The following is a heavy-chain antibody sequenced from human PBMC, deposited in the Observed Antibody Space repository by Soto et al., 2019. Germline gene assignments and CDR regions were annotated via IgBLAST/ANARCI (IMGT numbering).Heavy chain of an antibody. V-gene: IGHV3-33*01. CDR3: ARDGRIRRPDWYFDL. Sequence: QVQLVESGGGVVQPGRSLRLSCAASGFTFSSYGMHWVRQAPGKGLEWVAVIWYDGSNKYYADSVKGRFTISRDNAKNSLYLQMNSLRAEDTAVYYCARDGRIRRPDWYFDLWGRGTLVTVSS. J-gene: IGHJ2*01. D-gene: IGHD2-15*01. CDR2: IWYDGSNK. CDR1: GFTFSSYG.